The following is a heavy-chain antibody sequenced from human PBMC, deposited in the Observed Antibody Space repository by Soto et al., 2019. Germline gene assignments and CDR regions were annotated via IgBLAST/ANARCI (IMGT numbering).Heavy chain of an antibody. J-gene: IGHJ4*02. Sequence: SETLSLTCTGSGGSISSYYWSWIRQPAGKGLEWIGRIYTSGSTNYNPSLNSRVTMSVDTSNNQFSLKLSSGTAADTAVDYCARGHSSSSSSFDYWGQGTLVTVSS. CDR3: ARGHSSSSSSFDY. D-gene: IGHD6-6*01. V-gene: IGHV4-4*07. CDR2: IYTSGST. CDR1: GGSISSYY.